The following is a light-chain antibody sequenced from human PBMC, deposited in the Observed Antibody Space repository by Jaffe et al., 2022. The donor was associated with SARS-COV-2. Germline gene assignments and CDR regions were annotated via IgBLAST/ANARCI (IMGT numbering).Light chain of an antibody. CDR3: QQYNNWPPPFT. V-gene: IGKV3-15*01. Sequence: EIVMTQSPATLSVSPGERATLSCRASQSVSSYLAWYQQKPGQAPRLLIYGASTRATGIPARFSGSGSGTEFTLTISSLQSEDFAVYYCQQYNNWPPPFTFGQGTKLEIK. J-gene: IGKJ2*01. CDR2: GAS. CDR1: QSVSSY.